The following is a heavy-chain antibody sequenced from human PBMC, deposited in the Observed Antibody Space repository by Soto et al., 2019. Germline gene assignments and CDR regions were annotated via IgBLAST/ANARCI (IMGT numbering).Heavy chain of an antibody. CDR3: ATKIRYCSGGSCFPGSVRGINWFDP. CDR1: GFTFSSYA. J-gene: IGHJ5*02. D-gene: IGHD2-15*01. Sequence: PGGSLRLSCAASGFTFSSYAMSWVRQAPGKGLEWVSAISGSGGSTYYADSVKGRFTISRDNSKNTLYLQMNSLRAEDTAVYYCATKIRYCSGGSCFPGSVRGINWFDPWVQGTLVTVSS. V-gene: IGHV3-23*01. CDR2: ISGSGGST.